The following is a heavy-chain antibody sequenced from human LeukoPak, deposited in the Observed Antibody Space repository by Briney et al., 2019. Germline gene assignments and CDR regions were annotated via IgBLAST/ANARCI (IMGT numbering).Heavy chain of an antibody. Sequence: GGSLRLSCATSGCTFSTSWMHWVRQAPGKGLVWVSRINTHGNTRDYADSVKGRFTISRENAKNTLYLQMNSLRAEDTAVYYCVRDMGYYDKVWGQGTLVTVSS. D-gene: IGHD3-22*01. CDR2: INTHGNTR. CDR3: VRDMGYYDKV. CDR1: GCTFSTSW. V-gene: IGHV3-74*01. J-gene: IGHJ4*02.